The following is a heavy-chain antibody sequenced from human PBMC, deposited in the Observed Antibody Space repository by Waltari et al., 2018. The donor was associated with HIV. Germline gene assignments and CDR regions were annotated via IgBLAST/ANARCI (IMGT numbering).Heavy chain of an antibody. CDR2: INPRSGGT. CDR3: ARDRSIVSRHYDNAVSPYFDN. V-gene: IGHV1-2*02. J-gene: IGHJ4*02. CDR1: GYMFPETY. D-gene: IGHD3-22*01. Sequence: QVQLVQSGAAVKKPGASVKVSCKASGYMFPETYITWFRRAPGQGLEWMGWINPRSGGTNSAQKFQGRVTMTWDTSINTAYMELSGLRSDDTAVYFCARDRSIVSRHYDNAVSPYFDNWGQGTLVSVSS.